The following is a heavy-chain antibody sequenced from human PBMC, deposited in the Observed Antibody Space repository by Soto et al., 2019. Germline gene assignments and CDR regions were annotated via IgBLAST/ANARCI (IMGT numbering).Heavy chain of an antibody. CDR3: ARGKVRVYY. CDR1: GGSFSGYY. V-gene: IGHV4-34*01. CDR2: INHTGST. D-gene: IGHD3-3*01. Sequence: SETLSLTCAVYGGSFSGYYWNWIRQPPGKGLEWSGGINHTGSTIYNPSLQRRVTISVDKSQNQFSLMLGSVTAAATAGGAGARGKVRVYYWGQGTRVTVSS. J-gene: IGHJ4*02.